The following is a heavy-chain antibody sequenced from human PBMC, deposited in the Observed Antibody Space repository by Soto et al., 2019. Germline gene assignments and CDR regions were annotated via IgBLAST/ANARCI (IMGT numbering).Heavy chain of an antibody. V-gene: IGHV3-7*04. J-gene: IGHJ5*02. CDR2: IMQDGSEK. CDR1: GFRISTYW. CDR3: VGGATQRTWFDP. D-gene: IGHD6-25*01. Sequence: GGSLRLSCSVSGFRISTYWMSWVRQSPGKGLEWVANIMQDGSEKQYVDSVKGRFTISRDNAKNSLYLQMNSLRDEDTAVYYCVGGATQRTWFDPWGKGPPVPVS.